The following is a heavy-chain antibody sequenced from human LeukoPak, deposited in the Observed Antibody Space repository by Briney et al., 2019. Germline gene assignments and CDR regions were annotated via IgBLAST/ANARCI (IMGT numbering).Heavy chain of an antibody. J-gene: IGHJ4*02. Sequence: SETLSLTCTASGGSISSGSYYWSWIRQPPGKGLEWIGYIYYSGSTNYNPSLKSRVTISVDTPKNQFSLKLSSVTAADTAVYYCARVGSSGYYFDYWGQGTLVTVSS. CDR3: ARVGSSGYYFDY. CDR2: IYYSGST. D-gene: IGHD3-22*01. CDR1: GGSISSGSYY. V-gene: IGHV4-61*01.